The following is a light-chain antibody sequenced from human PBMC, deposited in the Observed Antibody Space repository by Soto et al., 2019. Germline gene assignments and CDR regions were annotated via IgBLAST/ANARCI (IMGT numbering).Light chain of an antibody. V-gene: IGLV2-8*01. J-gene: IGLJ2*01. Sequence: QSALTQPPSASGSPGQSVTISCTGTSSDVGGYNYVSWYQQHPGKAPKLMIYEVSKRPSGVPDRFSGSKSGNTASLTVSGRQAEDEADYYCSSYTGSNIVVFGGGTKVTVL. CDR1: SSDVGGYNY. CDR2: EVS. CDR3: SSYTGSNIVV.